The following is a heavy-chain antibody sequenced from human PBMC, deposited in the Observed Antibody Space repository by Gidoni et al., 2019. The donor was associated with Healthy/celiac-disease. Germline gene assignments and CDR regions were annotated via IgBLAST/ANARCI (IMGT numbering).Heavy chain of an antibody. D-gene: IGHD6-19*01. CDR3: AKAGIAVAGTAYFDY. V-gene: IGHV3-9*01. J-gene: IGHJ4*02. CDR1: GFPFDDYA. Sequence: EVPLVESGGGLVQPGRSLSLSCAASGFPFDDYAMHWVRQAPGKGLEWVSGISWNSGSIGYADSVKGRFTISRDNAKNSLYLQMNSLRAEDTALYYCAKAGIAVAGTAYFDYWGQGTLVTVSS. CDR2: ISWNSGSI.